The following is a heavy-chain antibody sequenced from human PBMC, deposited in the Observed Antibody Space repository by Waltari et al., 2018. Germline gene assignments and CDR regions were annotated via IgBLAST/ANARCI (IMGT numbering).Heavy chain of an antibody. CDR3: ARESEIVTAFDI. CDR2: ISYDGSNK. V-gene: IGHV3-30*01. Sequence: QVQLVESGGGVVQPGRSLRLSCADSGFTFSNYAMHGVRQAPGKGLEWVAVISYDGSNKYYADSVKGRFTISRDNSKNTLYLQMNSLRAEDTAVYYCARESEIVTAFDIWGQGTMVTVSS. J-gene: IGHJ3*02. CDR1: GFTFSNYA. D-gene: IGHD3-22*01.